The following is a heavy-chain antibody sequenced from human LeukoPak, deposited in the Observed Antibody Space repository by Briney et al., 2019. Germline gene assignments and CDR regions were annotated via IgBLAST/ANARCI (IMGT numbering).Heavy chain of an antibody. D-gene: IGHD5-18*01. CDR3: ARDEGSYGYSVAFDY. CDR1: GFTFSSYG. V-gene: IGHV3-33*01. J-gene: IGHJ4*02. CDR2: IWYDGSNK. Sequence: GGSLRLSCAASGFTFSSYGMHWVRQAPGKGLEWVAVIWYDGSNKYYADSVKGRFTISRDNSKNTLYLQMNSLRAEDTAVYYCARDEGSYGYSVAFDYWGQGTQVTVSS.